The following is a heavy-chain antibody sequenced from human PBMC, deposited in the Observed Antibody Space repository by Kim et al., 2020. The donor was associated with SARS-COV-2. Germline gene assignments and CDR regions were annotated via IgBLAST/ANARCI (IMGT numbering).Heavy chain of an antibody. D-gene: IGHD3-22*01. CDR3: ASITVGTMIVVVPLLDAFDI. Sequence: GGSLRLSCAASGFTFSSYSMNWVRQAPGKGLEWVSSISSSSSYIYYADSVKGRFTISRDNAKNSLYLQMNSLRAEDTAVYYCASITVGTMIVVVPLLDAFDIWGQGTMVTVSS. J-gene: IGHJ3*02. CDR1: GFTFSSYS. V-gene: IGHV3-21*01. CDR2: ISSSSSYI.